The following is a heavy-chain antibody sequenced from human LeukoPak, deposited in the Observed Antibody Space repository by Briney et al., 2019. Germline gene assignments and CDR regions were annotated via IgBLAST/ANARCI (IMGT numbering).Heavy chain of an antibody. V-gene: IGHV1-46*01. CDR2: IHPSGSST. CDR3: ARMDMDPAMVTNYLDH. Sequence: GASVTLSFTASGYTFTNNYMHWVRQAPGQGLEWMGVIHPSGSSTNYAQKSQGRVTITKDTSASTVYIELSSLRSDDTAVYYCARMDMDPAMVTNYLDHWGQGTLVTVSS. D-gene: IGHD5-18*01. J-gene: IGHJ4*01. CDR1: GYTFTNNY.